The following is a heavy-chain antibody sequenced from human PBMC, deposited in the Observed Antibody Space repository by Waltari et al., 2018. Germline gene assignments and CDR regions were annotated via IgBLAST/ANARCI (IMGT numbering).Heavy chain of an antibody. CDR3: AGRYYYDSSGYYGGSFDY. Sequence: QLQLQESGPGLVKPSETLSLTCTVSGGSISSSSYYWGWIRQPPGKGLEWIGSIYYRGSTYYNPSLKSRVTISVDTSKNQFSLKLSSVTAADTAVYYCAGRYYYDSSGYYGGSFDYWGQGTLVTVSS. D-gene: IGHD3-22*01. V-gene: IGHV4-39*01. CDR2: IYYRGST. CDR1: GGSISSSSYY. J-gene: IGHJ4*02.